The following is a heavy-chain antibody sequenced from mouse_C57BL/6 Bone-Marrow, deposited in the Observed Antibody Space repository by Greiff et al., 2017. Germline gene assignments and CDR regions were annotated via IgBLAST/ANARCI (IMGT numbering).Heavy chain of an antibody. CDR1: GYTFTDYY. Sequence: EVQLQQSGPELVKPGASVKISCKASGYTFTDYYMNWVKQSHGKSLEWIGDINPNNGGTSYNQKFKGKATLTVDKSSSTAYMELRSLTSEDSAVYYCATTDWYFDVWGTGTTVTVSS. CDR2: INPNNGGT. J-gene: IGHJ1*03. CDR3: ATTDWYFDV. D-gene: IGHD1-1*01. V-gene: IGHV1-26*01.